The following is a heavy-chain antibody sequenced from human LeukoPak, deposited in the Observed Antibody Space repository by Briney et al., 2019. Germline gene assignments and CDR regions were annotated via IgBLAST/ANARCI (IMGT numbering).Heavy chain of an antibody. CDR2: IGGGATT. CDR1: GFSFSNYV. V-gene: IGHV3-23*01. J-gene: IGHJ4*02. D-gene: IGHD3-3*01. Sequence: PGGSLTLSCAASGFSFSNYVWIWIRQAPGKGLEWVSAIGGGATTYYADYVRGRFTISRDNSKNTLYLQMTSLRAEDTAIYYCAKAGRLQSVFGRIDYWGQGTLVTVS. CDR3: AKAGRLQSVFGRIDY.